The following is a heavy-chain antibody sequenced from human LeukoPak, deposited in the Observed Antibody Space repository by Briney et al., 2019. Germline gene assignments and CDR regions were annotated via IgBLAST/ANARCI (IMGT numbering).Heavy chain of an antibody. Sequence: GGSLRLSCAASGFTFDDYGMSWVRQAPGKGLEWVSGINWNGGSTGYADSVKGRFTISRDNAKNSLYLQMSSLRAEDTALYYCARLLTPAYYSYYMDVWGKGTTVTVS. V-gene: IGHV3-20*04. CDR3: ARLLTPAYYSYYMDV. D-gene: IGHD3-10*01. CDR2: INWNGGST. J-gene: IGHJ6*03. CDR1: GFTFDDYG.